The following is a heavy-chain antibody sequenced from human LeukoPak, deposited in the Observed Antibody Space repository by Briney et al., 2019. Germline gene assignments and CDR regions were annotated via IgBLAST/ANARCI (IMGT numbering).Heavy chain of an antibody. CDR1: GFSFSNYA. D-gene: IGHD4-17*01. Sequence: GGSLRLSCAGSGFSFSNYAMIWVRQAPGKGLEWVSAITGSGGNRFYAGSVKGRFTISRDNSRNTLYLQMDSLRGDDTAVYYCVKDPNGDYIGAFDFQRWGQGTQVTVSS. J-gene: IGHJ1*01. CDR3: VKDPNGDYIGAFDFQR. V-gene: IGHV3-23*01. CDR2: ITGSGGNR.